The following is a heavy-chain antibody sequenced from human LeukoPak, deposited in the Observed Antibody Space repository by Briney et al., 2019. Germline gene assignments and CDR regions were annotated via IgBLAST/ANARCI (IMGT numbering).Heavy chain of an antibody. CDR2: TYYRSKWRN. Sequence: SQTLSLTCAISGDSVSSNSASWNWIRQSPSRGLEWLGRTYYRSKWRNDYAVSVKSRITISPDTSKNQFSLKLSSVTAADTAVYYCARGRGGSCYSCDWFDPWGQGTLVTVSS. J-gene: IGHJ5*02. D-gene: IGHD2-15*01. CDR3: ARGRGGSCYSCDWFDP. CDR1: GDSVSSNSAS. V-gene: IGHV6-1*01.